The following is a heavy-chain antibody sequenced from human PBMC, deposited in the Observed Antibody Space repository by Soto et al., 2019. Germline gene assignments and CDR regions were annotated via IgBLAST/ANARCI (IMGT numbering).Heavy chain of an antibody. CDR1: GFTFTSSS. V-gene: IGHV1-58*01. Sequence: SVKVSCKASGFTFTSSSVQWVRQARGQRLEWIGWIVVGSGNTNYAQKFQERVTITRDMSTSTAYMELSSLRSEDTAVYYCAADLEGYSIFGVVIGYYGMDVWGQGTTVTVSS. D-gene: IGHD3-3*01. CDR2: IVVGSGNT. J-gene: IGHJ6*02. CDR3: AADLEGYSIFGVVIGYYGMDV.